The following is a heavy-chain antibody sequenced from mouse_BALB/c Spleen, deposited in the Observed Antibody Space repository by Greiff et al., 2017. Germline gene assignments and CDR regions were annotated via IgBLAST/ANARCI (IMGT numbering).Heavy chain of an antibody. J-gene: IGHJ3*01. CDR2: IWRGGST. V-gene: IGHV2-5-1*01. CDR1: GFSLTSYG. Sequence: VKLVESGPSLVQPSQSLSITCTVSGFSLTSYGVHWVRQSPGKGLEWLGVIWRGGSTDYNAAFMSRLSITKDNSKSQVFFKMNSLQADDTAIYYCAKKDTGFAYWGQGTLVTVSA. D-gene: IGHD1-1*01. CDR3: AKKDTGFAY.